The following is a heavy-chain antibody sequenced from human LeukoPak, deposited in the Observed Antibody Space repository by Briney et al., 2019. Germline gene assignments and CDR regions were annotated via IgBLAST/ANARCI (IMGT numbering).Heavy chain of an antibody. D-gene: IGHD3-9*01. CDR2: ISGSGGST. J-gene: IGHJ4*02. Sequence: GSLRLSCAASGFPFSSYAMSWVRQAPGKGLEWVSAISGSGGSTYYADSVKGRFTISRDNSKNTLYLQMNSLRAEDTAVYYCAKVRYFDWSIDYWGQGTLVTVSS. V-gene: IGHV3-23*01. CDR3: AKVRYFDWSIDY. CDR1: GFPFSSYA.